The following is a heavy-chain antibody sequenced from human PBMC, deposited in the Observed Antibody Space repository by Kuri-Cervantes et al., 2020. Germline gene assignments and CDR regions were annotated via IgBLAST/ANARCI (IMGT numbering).Heavy chain of an antibody. J-gene: IGHJ3*02. CDR2: ISSNGGST. CDR3: ARGMTAVVNDACDI. Sequence: GESLKISCAASGFTFSSFPMHWVRQAPGKGLEYVSGISSNGGSTYHADSVKGRFTISRDNSKNTLYLQMGSLRAEDVAVYYCARGMTAVVNDACDIWGQGTMVTVSS. D-gene: IGHD4-23*01. V-gene: IGHV3-64*02. CDR1: GFTFSSFP.